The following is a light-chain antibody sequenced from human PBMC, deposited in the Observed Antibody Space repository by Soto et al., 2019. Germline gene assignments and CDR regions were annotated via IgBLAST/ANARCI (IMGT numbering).Light chain of an antibody. J-gene: IGLJ3*02. CDR1: SSNIGAGYD. V-gene: IGLV1-40*01. CDR2: GNN. Sequence: QSVLTQPPSVSGSPGQRVTISCTGSSSNIGAGYDVHWYQQHPGTAPKLLIFGNNNRPSGVPDRFSGSKSGTSASLTITGLDDEDDADYYSPSSGSSLSRGVFGGGTKLTVL. CDR3: PSSGSSLSRGV.